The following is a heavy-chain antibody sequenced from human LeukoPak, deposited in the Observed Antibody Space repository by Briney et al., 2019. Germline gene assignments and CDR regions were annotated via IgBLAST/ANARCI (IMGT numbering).Heavy chain of an antibody. CDR2: IYHSGST. D-gene: IGHD6-19*01. CDR3: ASYSSGWRYYYYYMDV. J-gene: IGHJ6*03. Sequence: PSQTLSLTCTVSGGSISSGGYYWSWIRQPPGKGLEWIGYIYHSGSTYYNPSLKSRVTISVDRSKNQFSLKLSSVTAADTAVYYCASYSSGWRYYYYYMDVWGKGTTVTVSS. V-gene: IGHV4-30-2*01. CDR1: GGSISSGGYY.